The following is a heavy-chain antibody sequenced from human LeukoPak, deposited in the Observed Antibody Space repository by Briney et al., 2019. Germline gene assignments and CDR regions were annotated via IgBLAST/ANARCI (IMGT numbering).Heavy chain of an antibody. Sequence: GRSLRLSCVASGFTFGDYAIHWVRQAPGKGLEWVSGISWNSNDIGYADSVEGRFTISRDNAKNSLYLQMNSLRAEDTALYYCAKVGGYSGYGYFDYWGQGTLVTVSS. D-gene: IGHD5-12*01. CDR1: GFTFGDYA. CDR3: AKVGGYSGYGYFDY. CDR2: ISWNSNDI. J-gene: IGHJ4*02. V-gene: IGHV3-9*01.